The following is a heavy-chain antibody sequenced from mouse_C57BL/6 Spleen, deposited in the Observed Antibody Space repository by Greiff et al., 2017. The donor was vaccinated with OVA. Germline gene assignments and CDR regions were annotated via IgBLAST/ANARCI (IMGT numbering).Heavy chain of an antibody. CDR3: ARLGADYGSSFDY. D-gene: IGHD1-1*01. CDR1: GYAFSSYW. CDR2: IYPGDGDT. J-gene: IGHJ2*01. V-gene: IGHV1-80*01. Sequence: VKLMESGAELVKPGASVKISCKASGYAFSSYWMNWVKQRPGKGLEWIGQIYPGDGDTNYNGKFKGKATLTADKSSSTAYMQLSSLTSEDSAVYFCARLGADYGSSFDYWGQGTTLTVSS.